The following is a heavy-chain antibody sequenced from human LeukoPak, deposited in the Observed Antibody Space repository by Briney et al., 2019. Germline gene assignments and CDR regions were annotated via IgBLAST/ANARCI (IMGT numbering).Heavy chain of an antibody. CDR2: IKEDGSEK. V-gene: IGHV3-7*04. J-gene: IGHJ4*02. Sequence: GGSLRLSCAASGFTFSSYWMSWVRQAPGKGLEWVTNIKEDGSEKYYVDSVKGRLTISRDTAKSSLYLQMNSLRAEDTAVYYCARLRAGDYFDYWGQGTLVTVSS. D-gene: IGHD6-19*01. CDR1: GFTFSSYW. CDR3: ARLRAGDYFDY.